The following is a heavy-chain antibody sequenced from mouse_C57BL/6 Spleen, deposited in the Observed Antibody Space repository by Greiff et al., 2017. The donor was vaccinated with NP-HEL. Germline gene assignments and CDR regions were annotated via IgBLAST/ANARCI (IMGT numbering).Heavy chain of an antibody. CDR3: ARKDQGYFDY. J-gene: IGHJ2*01. CDR1: GYTFTSYW. V-gene: IGHV1-50*01. CDR2: IDPSDSYT. Sequence: VQLQQPGAELVKPGASVKLSCKASGYTFTSYWMQWVKQRPGQGLEWIGEIDPSDSYTNYNQKFKGKATLTVDTSSSTAYMQLSSLTSEDSAVYYCARKDQGYFDYWGQGTTLTVSS.